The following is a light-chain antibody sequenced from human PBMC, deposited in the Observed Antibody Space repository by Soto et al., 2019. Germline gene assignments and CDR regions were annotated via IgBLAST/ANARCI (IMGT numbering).Light chain of an antibody. Sequence: DIQMTQSPSILSASVGDRVTFTCRASQSITTWLAWYQQKPGKAPEPLIFDASTLESGVPSRFSGSGSGTEFTLTISSLQPDDFATYYCQEYESYSRTFGQGTKVEIK. V-gene: IGKV1-5*01. CDR1: QSITTW. CDR3: QEYESYSRT. CDR2: DAS. J-gene: IGKJ1*01.